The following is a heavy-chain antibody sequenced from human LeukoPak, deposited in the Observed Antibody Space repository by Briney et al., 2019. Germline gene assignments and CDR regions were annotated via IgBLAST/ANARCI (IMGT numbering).Heavy chain of an antibody. J-gene: IGHJ5*02. V-gene: IGHV4-39*07. CDR3: ARGRGSSGYSVHGGYNWFDP. CDR2: IYYSGST. Sequence: PSETLSLTCTVSGGSISSSSYYWGWIRQPPGKGLEWIGSIYYSGSTNYNPSLKSRVTISVDTSKNQFSLKLSSVTAADTAVYYCARGRGSSGYSVHGGYNWFDPWGQGTLVTVSS. CDR1: GGSISSSSYY. D-gene: IGHD3-22*01.